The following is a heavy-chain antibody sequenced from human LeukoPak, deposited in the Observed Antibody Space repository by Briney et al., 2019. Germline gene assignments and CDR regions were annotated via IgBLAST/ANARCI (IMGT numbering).Heavy chain of an antibody. CDR3: ARVLLWFGELSGAFDI. Sequence: WETLSLTCAVHGGSFSGYYWSWIRQPPGKGLEWIGEINHSGSTNYNPSLKSRVTISVDTSKNQFSLKLSSVTAADTAVYYCARVLLWFGELSGAFDIWGQGTMVTVSS. CDR1: GGSFSGYY. V-gene: IGHV4-34*01. CDR2: INHSGST. J-gene: IGHJ3*02. D-gene: IGHD3-10*01.